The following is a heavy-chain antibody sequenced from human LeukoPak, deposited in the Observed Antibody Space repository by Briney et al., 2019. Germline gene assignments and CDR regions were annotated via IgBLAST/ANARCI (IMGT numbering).Heavy chain of an antibody. V-gene: IGHV1-18*04. D-gene: IGHD5-12*01. CDR3: ARWDRVDIAATNDDY. J-gene: IGHJ4*02. CDR1: GYTFTTHT. CDR2: INVYNGNT. Sequence: GASVKVSCKTSGYTFTTHTINWVRQAPGQGLEWMGWINVYNGNTNNAQKFQGRVTMTTDTSTSTAYMELTSLRSDDTAVYYCARWDRVDIAATNDDYWGQGTLVTVSS.